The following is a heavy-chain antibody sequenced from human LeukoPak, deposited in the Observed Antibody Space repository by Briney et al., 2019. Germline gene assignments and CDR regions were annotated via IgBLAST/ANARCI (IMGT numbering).Heavy chain of an antibody. Sequence: GGSLRLSCAASGFTFSSYAMHWVRQAPGKGLEWVAFIRYDGSNKYYADSVKGRFTISRDNSKNTLYLQMNSLRAEDTAVFYCAKGPKGYCSGGSCYYSYHYMDVWGKGTTVTISS. CDR3: AKGPKGYCSGGSCYYSYHYMDV. J-gene: IGHJ6*03. V-gene: IGHV3-30*02. CDR2: IRYDGSNK. D-gene: IGHD2-15*01. CDR1: GFTFSSYA.